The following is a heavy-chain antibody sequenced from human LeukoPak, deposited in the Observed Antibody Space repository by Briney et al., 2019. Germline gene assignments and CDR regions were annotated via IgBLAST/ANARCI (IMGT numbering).Heavy chain of an antibody. CDR2: INPSGGST. CDR3: ARAPPMAVFDY. CDR1: GYTFTNYY. D-gene: IGHD3-10*01. Sequence: ASVKVSCKASGYTFTNYYIHWVRQAPGQGLECMGIINPSGGSTSYAQKFQGRVTITRDMSTSTVYMELSSLRSEDTAVYYCARAPPMAVFDYWGQGTLVTVSS. V-gene: IGHV1-46*01. J-gene: IGHJ4*02.